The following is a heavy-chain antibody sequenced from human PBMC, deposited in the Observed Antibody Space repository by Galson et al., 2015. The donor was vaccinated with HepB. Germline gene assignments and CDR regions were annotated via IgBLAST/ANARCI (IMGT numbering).Heavy chain of an antibody. CDR3: AKDQSCTKSVCYTYFYNGMDV. V-gene: IGHV3-23*01. CDR2: FSGSGGII. D-gene: IGHD2-8*01. Sequence: SLRLSCAASGFTFSCSAMSRIRGLEWFSGFSGSGGIIYYADYVKGRLTISRDKSKNTRHLHIDSLRAEDTAVYYCAKDQSCTKSVCYTYFYNGMDVWGQGTTVTVSS. J-gene: IGHJ6*02. CDR1: GFTFSCSA.